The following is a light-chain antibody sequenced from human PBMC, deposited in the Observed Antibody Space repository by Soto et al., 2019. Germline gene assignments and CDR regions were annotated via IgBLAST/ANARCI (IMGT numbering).Light chain of an antibody. CDR2: DVT. Sequence: QSALTQPRSVSGSPGQSVTISCTGTSSDVGRYDYVSWYQQYPGKAPKFIIYDVTKRPSGVPDRFSGSKSGNSASLTISGLQAEDEADYYCCSYAGSYSWVFGGGTQLTVL. J-gene: IGLJ3*02. CDR3: CSYAGSYSWV. V-gene: IGLV2-11*01. CDR1: SSDVGRYDY.